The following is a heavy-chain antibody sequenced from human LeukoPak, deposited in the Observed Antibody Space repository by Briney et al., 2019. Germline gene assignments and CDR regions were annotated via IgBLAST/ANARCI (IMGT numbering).Heavy chain of an antibody. CDR2: INSDGINT. CDR3: ARDLGQYYDTSDNWFDP. V-gene: IGHV3-74*01. CDR1: GFTFSNYW. J-gene: IGHJ5*02. Sequence: GGSLRLSCAASGFTFSNYWMHWVRQAPGKGLVWVSRINSDGINTSYADSVKGRFTISRDNAKNTLNLQMNSLRAEDTAVYYCARDLGQYYDTSDNWFDPWGQGTLVTVPS. D-gene: IGHD3-22*01.